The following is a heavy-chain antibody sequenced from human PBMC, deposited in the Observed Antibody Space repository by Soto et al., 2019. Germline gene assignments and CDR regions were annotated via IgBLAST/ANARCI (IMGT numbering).Heavy chain of an antibody. Sequence: GGSLRLSCAASGFTFSSYWMHWVRQTPGQGLLWVSQIKTDGSWASYADSVKGRFTISRDNAKNTLYLQMNTLRAEDTAVYSCAKHYHYGMDVWGQGSTVTVSS. V-gene: IGHV3-74*01. CDR2: IKTDGSWA. CDR3: AKHYHYGMDV. CDR1: GFTFSSYW. J-gene: IGHJ6*02.